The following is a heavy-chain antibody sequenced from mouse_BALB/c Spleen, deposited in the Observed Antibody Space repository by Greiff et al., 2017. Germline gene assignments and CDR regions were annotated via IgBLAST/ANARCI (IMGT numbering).Heavy chain of an antibody. J-gene: IGHJ4*01. Sequence: EVKLVESGGGLVKPGGSLKLSCAASGFTFSDYYMYWVRQTPEKRLEWVATISDGGSYTYYPDSVKGRFTISRDNAKNNLYLQMSSLKSEDTAMYYCASSSYNAMDYWGQGTSVTVSS. CDR1: GFTFSDYY. CDR3: ASSSYNAMDY. CDR2: ISDGGSYT. D-gene: IGHD1-1*01. V-gene: IGHV5-4*02.